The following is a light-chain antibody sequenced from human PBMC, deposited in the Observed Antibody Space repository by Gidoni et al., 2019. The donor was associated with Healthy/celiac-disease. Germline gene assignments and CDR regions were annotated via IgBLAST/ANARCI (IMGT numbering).Light chain of an antibody. J-gene: IGLJ1*01. CDR1: SSNIGAGYD. V-gene: IGLV1-40*01. Sequence: QSVLTQPPSGFGAPGKRVTISCTGSSSNIGAGYDVHWDQQLPGTAPKLLIYGNSTRPSGVPDRYSRSKSGTSASLAITGLQAEDEADYYCQSYDSSLVVPYVFGTGTKVTVL. CDR2: GNS. CDR3: QSYDSSLVVPYV.